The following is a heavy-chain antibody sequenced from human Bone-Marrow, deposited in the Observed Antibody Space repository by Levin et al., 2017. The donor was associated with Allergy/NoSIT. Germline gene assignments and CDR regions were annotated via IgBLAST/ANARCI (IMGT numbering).Heavy chain of an antibody. D-gene: IGHD3-3*01. Sequence: ASVKVSCKASGYIFPSYGISWVRQAPGQGLEWMGWISGYSGHTNYAQKFQDRVNMTTDTSTSTASMELRSLRSDDPAVYYCARGVFERMFFGVVTPFDYWGQGSLVTVSS. CDR1: GYIFPSYG. CDR3: ARGVFERMFFGVVTPFDY. CDR2: ISGYSGHT. V-gene: IGHV1-18*01. J-gene: IGHJ4*02.